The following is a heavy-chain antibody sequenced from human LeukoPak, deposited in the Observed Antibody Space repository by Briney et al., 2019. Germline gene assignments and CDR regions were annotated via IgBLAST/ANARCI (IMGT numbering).Heavy chain of an antibody. J-gene: IGHJ4*02. D-gene: IGHD6-13*01. Sequence: SETLSLTCTVSGGSISSYYWSWIRQPPGKGLEWIGYIYYSGSTNYNPSLKSRVTISVDTSKNQFSLKLSSVTAADTAVYYCARHLRISKDSPTSSIAAAASFDYWGQGTLVTVSS. CDR1: GGSISSYY. V-gene: IGHV4-59*08. CDR3: ARHLRISKDSPTSSIAAAASFDY. CDR2: IYYSGST.